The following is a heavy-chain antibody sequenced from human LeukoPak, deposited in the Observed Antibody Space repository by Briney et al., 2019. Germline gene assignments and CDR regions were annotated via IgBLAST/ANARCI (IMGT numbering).Heavy chain of an antibody. J-gene: IGHJ6*02. V-gene: IGHV3-21*01. D-gene: IGHD2-21*02. CDR1: GFTFSSYS. CDR2: ISSSSSYI. CDR3: AREGCGGDCYSYYYYGMDV. Sequence: GGPLRLSCAASGFTFSSYSMNWVRQAPGKGLEWVSSISSSSSYIYYADSVKGRFTISRDNAKNSLNLQMNSLRAEDTAVYYCAREGCGGDCYSYYYYGMDVWGQGTTVTVSS.